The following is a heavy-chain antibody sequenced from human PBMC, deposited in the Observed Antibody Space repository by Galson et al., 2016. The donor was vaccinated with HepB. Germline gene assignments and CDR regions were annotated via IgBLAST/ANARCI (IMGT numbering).Heavy chain of an antibody. CDR1: GFALSSYG. V-gene: IGHV3-33*05. J-gene: IGHJ6*01. D-gene: IGHD1-1*01. Sequence: SLRLSCAVSGFALSSYGMHWVRQVPGKGLEWVADISFDGGKQHYADSVKGRFIIFRDNSRNTLYLEMNSLRAEDTAVYYCARDAQQLLRGYYYGMDVWGQGTTVTVSS. CDR2: ISFDGGKQ. CDR3: ARDAQQLLRGYYYGMDV.